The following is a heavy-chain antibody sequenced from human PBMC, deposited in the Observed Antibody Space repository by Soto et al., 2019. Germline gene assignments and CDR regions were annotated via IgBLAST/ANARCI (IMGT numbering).Heavy chain of an antibody. CDR1: GGTFKNYA. CDR3: XXXXXXXXXWNYEKDADYY. CDR2: IIPLFRTA. D-gene: IGHD3-3*01. Sequence: QVQLVQSGAEVKKSGSSVKVSCKAFGGTFKNYAISWVRQAPGQGLEWMGGIIPLFRTAHYTQKFQGRVTITADEFTTTAYMELSSLRSEDTAVXFXXXXXXXXXXWNYEKDADYY. J-gene: IGHJ6*01. V-gene: IGHV1-69*01.